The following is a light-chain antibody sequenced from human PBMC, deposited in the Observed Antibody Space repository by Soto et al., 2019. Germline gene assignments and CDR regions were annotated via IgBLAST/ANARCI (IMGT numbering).Light chain of an antibody. V-gene: IGKV3-15*01. CDR3: QQLYSYPLT. CDR1: QGVRSD. J-gene: IGKJ4*01. CDR2: GAS. Sequence: EIAMTQSPDTLSVSPGDRATLSCRASQGVRSDLAWYQQKAGQSPRLLIYGASTRAAETPARFSGSGSETEFTLTISSLQSEDFATYYCQQLYSYPLTFGGGTKVEIK.